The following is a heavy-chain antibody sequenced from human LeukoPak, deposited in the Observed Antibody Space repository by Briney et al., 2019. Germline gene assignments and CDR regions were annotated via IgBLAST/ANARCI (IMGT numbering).Heavy chain of an antibody. CDR3: ARDSGTMVRGVIRYYYMDV. J-gene: IGHJ6*03. V-gene: IGHV1-2*02. CDR1: GYTFTGYY. CDR2: INPNSGGT. Sequence: ASVKVSCKASGYTFTGYYMHWVRQAPGQGLEWMGWINPNSGGTNYAQKFQGRVTMTRDTSISTAYMELSRLRSDDTAVYYCARDSGTMVRGVIRYYYMDVWGKGTTVTVSS. D-gene: IGHD3-10*01.